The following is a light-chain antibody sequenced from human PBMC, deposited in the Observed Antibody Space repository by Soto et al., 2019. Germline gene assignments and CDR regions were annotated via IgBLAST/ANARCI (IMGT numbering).Light chain of an antibody. Sequence: DIVLTQSPATLSLSPGQRATLSCRASQNFSNYVAWYQQKPGRAPRLLIYDASKRATGIPSRFSGSASGTDFTLTISSLEPEDFAVYYCQQYGSSPSITFGQGTRLEIK. CDR3: QQYGSSPSIT. CDR1: QNFSNY. V-gene: IGKV3-11*01. CDR2: DAS. J-gene: IGKJ5*01.